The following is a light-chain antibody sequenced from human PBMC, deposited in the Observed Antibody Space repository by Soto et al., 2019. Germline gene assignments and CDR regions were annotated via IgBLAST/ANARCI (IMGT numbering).Light chain of an antibody. CDR3: CSYAGSYTFV. CDR2: DVS. CDR1: SSDVGGYDY. J-gene: IGLJ1*01. Sequence: QTALTRPPSMSRASISVVTISCNKTSSDVGGYDYVSWYQQHPGKAPKLMIYDVSKRPSGVPDRFSGSKSGNTASLTISGLQAEDEADYYCCSYAGSYTFVFGTGTKVTVL. V-gene: IGLV2-11*01.